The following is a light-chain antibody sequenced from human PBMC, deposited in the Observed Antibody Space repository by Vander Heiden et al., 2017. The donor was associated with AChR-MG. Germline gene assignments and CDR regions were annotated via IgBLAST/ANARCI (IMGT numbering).Light chain of an antibody. CDR2: EDN. CDR3: QSFDVGTVV. Sequence: NFMLTQPPSVSQSPGKTATISCTRSSGSIGSNFVQWYQQRPGSAPTTIIYEDNKRASGVPDRFSGSIDTSSGSASLTVSGLKTEDEADYYCQSFDVGTVVFGGGTRLIVL. CDR1: SGSIGSNF. V-gene: IGLV6-57*03. J-gene: IGLJ2*01.